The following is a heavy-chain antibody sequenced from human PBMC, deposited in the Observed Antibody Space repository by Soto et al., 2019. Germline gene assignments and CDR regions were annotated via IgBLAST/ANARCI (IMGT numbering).Heavy chain of an antibody. J-gene: IGHJ4*02. CDR2: SSGIFGST. D-gene: IGHD3-10*01. Sequence: GGSLRLSCAASGFTFTNYPMSWVRQAPANGLEFVSTSSGIFGSTFQADAVKGRFTICRYSSKNAWYLRMNGRIVEDTALYYCEKRPLTFEGSYFDYWGQGTLVTVSS. CDR3: EKRPLTFEGSYFDY. CDR1: GFTFTNYP. V-gene: IGHV3-23*01.